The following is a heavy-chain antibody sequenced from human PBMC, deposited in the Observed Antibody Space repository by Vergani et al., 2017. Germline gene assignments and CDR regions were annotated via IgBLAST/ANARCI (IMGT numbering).Heavy chain of an antibody. CDR1: GFSLNTRGVS. J-gene: IGHJ6*03. CDR2: IYWNDDQ. Sequence: QITLKESGPTLVKPTQTLTLTCTFSGFSLNTRGVSVAWIRQPPGKALDWLALIYWNDDQHYSPSLNNRVTITKDTSKNQVVLTMTNMDYVDTGTYYCVYKKTMCVTTCCYYPFYYYYYMDVWGKGTTVTVSS. V-gene: IGHV2-5*04. D-gene: IGHD2-21*01. CDR3: VYKKTMCVTTCCYYPFYYYYYMDV.